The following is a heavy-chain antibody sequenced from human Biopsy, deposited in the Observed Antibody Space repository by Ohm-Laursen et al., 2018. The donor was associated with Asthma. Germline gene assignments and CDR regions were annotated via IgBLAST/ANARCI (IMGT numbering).Heavy chain of an antibody. V-gene: IGHV3-53*01. CDR3: SIGDSSNWSHYYLDY. CDR2: IYRGGTS. D-gene: IGHD3-22*01. CDR1: GFAVSRDY. J-gene: IGHJ4*02. Sequence: SLRLSCAASGFAVSRDYMFWVRQAPGKGLEWVSVIYRGGTSHAADSVRGRFTISKDYSKNTLYLQMHSLRAEDTAVYYCSIGDSSNWSHYYLDYWGQGTLVTVSS.